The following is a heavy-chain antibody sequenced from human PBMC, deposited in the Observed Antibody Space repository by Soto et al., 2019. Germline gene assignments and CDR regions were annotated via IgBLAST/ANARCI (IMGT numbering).Heavy chain of an antibody. V-gene: IGHV3-33*01. CDR1: GFTFSSYG. CDR3: ARVGIQLWPYFDY. Sequence: QVQLVESGGGVVQPGRSLRLSCAASGFTFSSYGMHWVRQAPGKGLEWVAVIWYDGSNKYYADSVKGRFTISRDNSKDTLYLQMNSLRAEDTDVYYCARVGIQLWPYFDYWVQGTLVTVSS. D-gene: IGHD5-18*01. CDR2: IWYDGSNK. J-gene: IGHJ4*02.